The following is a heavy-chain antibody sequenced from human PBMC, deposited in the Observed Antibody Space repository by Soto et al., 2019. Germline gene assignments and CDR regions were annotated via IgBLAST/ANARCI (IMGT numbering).Heavy chain of an antibody. V-gene: IGHV3-23*01. CDR3: AKDPRYCSGGSCRDY. D-gene: IGHD2-15*01. CDR2: ISGSGGST. Sequence: GGSLRLSCAASGFTFSSYAMSWVRQAPGKGLEWVSAISGSGGSTYYADSVKGRFTISRDNSKNTLYLQMNSLRAEDTAVYYCAKDPRYCSGGSCRDYWGQGTLVTVSS. J-gene: IGHJ4*02. CDR1: GFTFSSYA.